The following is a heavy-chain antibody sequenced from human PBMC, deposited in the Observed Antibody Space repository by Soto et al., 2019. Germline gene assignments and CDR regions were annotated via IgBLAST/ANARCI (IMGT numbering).Heavy chain of an antibody. D-gene: IGHD3-10*01. CDR1: GFTFSTYA. J-gene: IGHJ4*02. CDR3: ANSDLWFGELSPRQHENDY. Sequence: SGFTFSTYAMHWVRQAPGKGLEWVALISFDRSNTFYAESVKGRFTISRDNSKNTLYLQMNSLRAEDTAVYYCANSDLWFGELSPRQHENDYWGQGTLVTVSS. CDR2: ISFDRSNT. V-gene: IGHV3-30-3*02.